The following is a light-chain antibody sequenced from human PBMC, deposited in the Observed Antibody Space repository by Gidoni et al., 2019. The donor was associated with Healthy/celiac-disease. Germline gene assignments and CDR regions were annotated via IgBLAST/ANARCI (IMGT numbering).Light chain of an antibody. CDR2: GKN. CDR3: NSRDSSGNHLAV. V-gene: IGLV3-19*01. CDR1: SLRSYY. Sequence: SSELPQDPAVYVALVQTVRITCQGDSLRSYYASWYQQKPGQAPVLVIYGKNNRPSGIPDRFSGSSSGNTASLTITGAQAEDEADYYGNSRDSSGNHLAVFGGGTKLTVL. J-gene: IGLJ2*01.